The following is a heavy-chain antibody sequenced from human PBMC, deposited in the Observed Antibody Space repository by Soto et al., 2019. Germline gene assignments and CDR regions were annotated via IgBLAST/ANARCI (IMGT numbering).Heavy chain of an antibody. Sequence: PGGSLRLSCAASGFTFSSYGMHWVRQAPGKGLEWVAVIWYDGSNKYYADSVKGRFTISRDNSKNTLYLQMNSLRAEDTAVYYCARGPTYYYDSSGYVYWGQGTLVTAPQ. V-gene: IGHV3-33*01. D-gene: IGHD3-22*01. CDR3: ARGPTYYYDSSGYVY. J-gene: IGHJ4*02. CDR1: GFTFSSYG. CDR2: IWYDGSNK.